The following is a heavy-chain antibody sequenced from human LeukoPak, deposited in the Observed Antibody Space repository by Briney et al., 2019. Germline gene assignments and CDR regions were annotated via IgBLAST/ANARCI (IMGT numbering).Heavy chain of an antibody. J-gene: IGHJ4*02. CDR1: GVTFSSYW. Sequence: GGSLRLSCAASGVTFSSYWMSWVRQAPCKGLEWVAVISYDGSNKYYADSVKGRFTISRDNSKDTLYLQMNSLRAEDTAVYYCARDSLTLATGIAAAGLGTLDYWGQGTLVTVSS. CDR2: ISYDGSNK. V-gene: IGHV3-30-3*01. D-gene: IGHD6-13*01. CDR3: ARDSLTLATGIAAAGLGTLDY.